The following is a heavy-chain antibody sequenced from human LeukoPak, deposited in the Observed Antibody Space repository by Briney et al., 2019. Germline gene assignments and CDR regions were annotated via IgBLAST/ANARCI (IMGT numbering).Heavy chain of an antibody. CDR1: GGSFSGYY. CDR3: ARGRRAGRKTIDY. CDR2: INHSGST. V-gene: IGHV4-34*01. Sequence: PSETLSLTCAVYGGSFSGYYWSWIRQPPGKGLEWIGEINHSGSTNYNPSLKSRVTISVDTSKNQFSLELSSVTAADTAVYYCARGRRAGRKTIDYWGQGTLVTVSS. J-gene: IGHJ4*02. D-gene: IGHD1-14*01.